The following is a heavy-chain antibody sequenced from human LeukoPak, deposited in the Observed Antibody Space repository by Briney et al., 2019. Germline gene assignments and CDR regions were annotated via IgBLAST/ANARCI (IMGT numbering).Heavy chain of an antibody. Sequence: SETLSLTSGAYGVSSRGYYWSWIRQPPGKGLEWIGEINHSGSTNYTPSLHRPGIESVDTSKNQCSLKLTSVTPAETAAHFCGRGGTWPTRPDYSGQGTLVTVSS. D-gene: IGHD1-1*01. CDR3: GRGGTWPTRPDY. CDR1: GVSSRGYY. J-gene: IGHJ4*02. V-gene: IGHV4-34*01. CDR2: INHSGST.